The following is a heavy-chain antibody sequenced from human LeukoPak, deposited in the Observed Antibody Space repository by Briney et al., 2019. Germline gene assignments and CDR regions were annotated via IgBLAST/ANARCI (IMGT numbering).Heavy chain of an antibody. CDR1: GYTFTGYY. D-gene: IGHD6-13*01. CDR2: INPNSGGT. Sequence: ASVKVSCKASGYTFTGYYMHWVRQAPGQGLEWMGWINPNSGGTNYAQKFQGRVTMTRDTSISTAYMELSRLRSDDTTVYYCARGGGDIAAARTDPWGQGTLVTVSS. CDR3: ARGGGDIAAARTDP. J-gene: IGHJ5*02. V-gene: IGHV1-2*02.